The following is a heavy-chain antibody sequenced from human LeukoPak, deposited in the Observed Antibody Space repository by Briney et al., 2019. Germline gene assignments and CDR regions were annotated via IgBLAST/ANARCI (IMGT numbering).Heavy chain of an antibody. CDR3: ARLTRPYCSGGSCYDNWFDP. D-gene: IGHD2-15*01. CDR2: IIPIFGTA. V-gene: IGHV1-69*13. CDR1: GGTFSSYA. Sequence: SVKVSCTASGGTFSSYAISWVRQAPGQGLEWMGGIIPIFGTANYAQKFQGRVTITADESTSTAYMELSSLRSEDTAVYYCARLTRPYCSGGSCYDNWFDPWGQGTLVTVSS. J-gene: IGHJ5*02.